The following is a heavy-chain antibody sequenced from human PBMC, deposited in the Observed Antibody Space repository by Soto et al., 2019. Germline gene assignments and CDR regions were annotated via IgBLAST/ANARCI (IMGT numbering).Heavy chain of an antibody. Sequence: GXSVKVSCKAYGYTFTAYYLYWVRQTPVLGLEWLGGINPDTGGADIAPKFQGKITMTRDTSINTAYMQLPRLTSDDTAVYYCARDPIGGGAPYYFDYWGQGTLVTVSS. CDR2: INPDTGGA. CDR3: ARDPIGGGAPYYFDY. CDR1: GYTFTAYY. J-gene: IGHJ4*02. D-gene: IGHD3-16*01. V-gene: IGHV1-2*02.